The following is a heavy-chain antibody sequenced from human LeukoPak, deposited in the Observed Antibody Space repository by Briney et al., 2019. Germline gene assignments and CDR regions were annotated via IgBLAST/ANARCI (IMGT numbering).Heavy chain of an antibody. CDR1: GYTFTDYY. Sequence: ASVKVSCKASGYTFTDYYIHWVRQAPGQGLEWMGWINPNSGGTNYARKFQGRVTMTRDTSISTAYMELSRLRSDDTAVYYCARGDIRLGYSYMDVWGKGTTVTVSS. D-gene: IGHD2-15*01. V-gene: IGHV1-2*02. CDR3: ARGDIRLGYSYMDV. J-gene: IGHJ6*03. CDR2: INPNSGGT.